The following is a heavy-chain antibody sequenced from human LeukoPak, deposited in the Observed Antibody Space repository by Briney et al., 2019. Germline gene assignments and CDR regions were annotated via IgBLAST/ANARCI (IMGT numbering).Heavy chain of an antibody. J-gene: IGHJ6*03. CDR2: ICTSSYI. V-gene: IGHV3-21*01. CDR3: ARAPLAVAGYFYYHMDV. D-gene: IGHD6-19*01. CDR1: GFTFSSYS. Sequence: GETLRLSCAASGFTFSSYSMNWIRQAPGKGLEWVSSICTSSYISYANSVKGRFTISRDNAKTALYLQMNSLRAEDTAVYYCARAPLAVAGYFYYHMDVWGKGTTFTVSS.